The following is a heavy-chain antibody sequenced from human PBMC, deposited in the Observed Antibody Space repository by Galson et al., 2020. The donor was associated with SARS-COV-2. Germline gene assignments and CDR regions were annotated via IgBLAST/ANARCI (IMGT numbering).Heavy chain of an antibody. J-gene: IGHJ4*02. CDR3: ARWVEGSRYFDY. CDR2: IYTSGST. D-gene: IGHD1-1*01. Sequence: SQTLSLTCTVSGGSIRSYYWNWIRQPAGQGLEWIGRIYTSGSTNYNPSLKSRVTMSVDTSKNQFSLKLSSVTAADTAVYYCARWVEGSRYFDYWGQGTLVTVSS. CDR1: GGSIRSYY. V-gene: IGHV4-4*07.